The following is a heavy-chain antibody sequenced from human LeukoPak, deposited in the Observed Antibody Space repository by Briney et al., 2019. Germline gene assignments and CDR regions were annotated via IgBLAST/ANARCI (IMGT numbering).Heavy chain of an antibody. J-gene: IGHJ4*02. V-gene: IGHV4-38-2*01. Sequence: PSETLSLTCAASGYSISSGYYWGWIRQPPGKGLEWIGSIYYSGSTHYNPSLKSRVTISVDTSKNQFSLKLNSVTAADTAVYYCARNDSSGYFDYWGQGTLVTVSS. CDR3: ARNDSSGYFDY. CDR1: GYSISSGYY. CDR2: IYYSGST. D-gene: IGHD3-22*01.